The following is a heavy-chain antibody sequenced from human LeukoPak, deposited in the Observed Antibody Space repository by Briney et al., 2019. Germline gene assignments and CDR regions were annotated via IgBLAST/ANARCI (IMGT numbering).Heavy chain of an antibody. CDR3: ARDRVVTYYYYYYMDV. J-gene: IGHJ6*03. CDR2: IKQDGSEK. CDR1: GFTFSSYW. V-gene: IGHV3-7*01. D-gene: IGHD3-3*01. Sequence: GGSLRLSCAASGFTFSSYWMSWVRQAPGKGLECVANIKQDGSEKYYVDSVKGRFTISRDNAKNSLYLQMNSLRAEDTAVYYCARDRVVTYYYYYYMDVWGKGTTVTVSS.